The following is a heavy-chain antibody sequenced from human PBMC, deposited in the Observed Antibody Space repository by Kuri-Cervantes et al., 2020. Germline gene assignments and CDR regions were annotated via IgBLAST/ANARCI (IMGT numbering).Heavy chain of an antibody. Sequence: GGSLRLSCAASGFTFSSYAMHWVRQAPGKGLEWVAVISYDGSNKYYADSVKGRFTISRDNSKNTLYLQMNSLRAEDTAVYYCAKEVQYYGSGSSLYGMDVWGQGTTVTVSS. D-gene: IGHD3-10*01. V-gene: IGHV3-30*01. J-gene: IGHJ6*02. CDR3: AKEVQYYGSGSSLYGMDV. CDR2: ISYDGSNK. CDR1: GFTFSSYA.